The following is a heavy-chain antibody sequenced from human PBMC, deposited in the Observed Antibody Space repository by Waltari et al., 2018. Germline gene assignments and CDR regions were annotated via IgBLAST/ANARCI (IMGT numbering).Heavy chain of an antibody. CDR2: INSYGNTI. Sequence: EVRLVESGGDLVQPGGSLRLSCAASGFTFSTYWMHWVRQAPGKGLMWISRINSYGNTIHYAGSVKGRFTISRDNARNTLYLQMNSLRVEDTAVYYCVRGPHTRAGGFDPWGQGTLVTVSS. CDR3: VRGPHTRAGGFDP. V-gene: IGHV3-74*01. CDR1: GFTFSTYW. J-gene: IGHJ5*02.